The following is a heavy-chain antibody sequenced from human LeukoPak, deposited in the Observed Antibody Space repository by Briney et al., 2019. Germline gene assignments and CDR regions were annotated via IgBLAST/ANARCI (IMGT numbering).Heavy chain of an antibody. Sequence: GGSLRLSCAASGFTFSNYNMNWVRQAPGKGLEWVSSISSSNNYIYYANSVKGRFTISRDNAKNSLYLQMNSLRAEDTAVYYCARRSPNYYFDYWGQGTPVTVSS. CDR1: GFTFSNYN. CDR2: ISSSNNYI. V-gene: IGHV3-21*01. J-gene: IGHJ4*02. CDR3: ARRSPNYYFDY.